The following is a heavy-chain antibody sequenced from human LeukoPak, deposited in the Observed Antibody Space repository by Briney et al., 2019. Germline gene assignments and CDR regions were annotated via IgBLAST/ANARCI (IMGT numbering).Heavy chain of an antibody. D-gene: IGHD2-2*01. Sequence: ASVKVSCKASGGTFSSYAISWVRQAPGQGLEWMGGIIPIFGTADYAQKFQGRVTITADESTSTAYMELSSLRSEDTAVYYCALIVVVPASRAFDIWGQGTMVTVSS. J-gene: IGHJ3*02. CDR3: ALIVVVPASRAFDI. CDR2: IIPIFGTA. CDR1: GGTFSSYA. V-gene: IGHV1-69*13.